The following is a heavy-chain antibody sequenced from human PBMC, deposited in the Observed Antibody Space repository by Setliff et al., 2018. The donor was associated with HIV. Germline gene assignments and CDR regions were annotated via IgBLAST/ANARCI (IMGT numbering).Heavy chain of an antibody. CDR1: GFTFSTFS. D-gene: IGHD2-2*01. Sequence: PGGSLRLSCAASGFTFSTFSVNWVRQAPGKGLEWVSSISSSSSYIYYADSVKGRFTISRDNAKNSLYLQMNSLGAEDTAVYYCARGRRVSSNYYYYYYMDVWGKGTTVTVSS. CDR3: ARGRRVSSNYYYYYYMDV. CDR2: ISSSSSYI. J-gene: IGHJ6*03. V-gene: IGHV3-21*04.